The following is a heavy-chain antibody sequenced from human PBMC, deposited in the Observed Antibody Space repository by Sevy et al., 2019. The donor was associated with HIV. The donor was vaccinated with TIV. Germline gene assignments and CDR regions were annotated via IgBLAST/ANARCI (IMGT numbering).Heavy chain of an antibody. CDR3: STVRGYGDYVFFPLRSNYYYYGMDV. CDR1: GYTLTELS. J-gene: IGHJ6*02. Sequence: ASVKVSCKVSGYTLTELSMHWVRQAPGKGLEWMGGFDPEDGETIYAQKFQGRVTMTEDTSTDTAYMELSSLRSEDTAVYYCSTVRGYGDYVFFPLRSNYYYYGMDVWGQGTTVTVSS. D-gene: IGHD4-17*01. V-gene: IGHV1-24*01. CDR2: FDPEDGET.